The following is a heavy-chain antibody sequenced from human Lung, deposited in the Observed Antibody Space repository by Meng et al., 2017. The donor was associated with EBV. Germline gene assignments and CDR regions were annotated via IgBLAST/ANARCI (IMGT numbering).Heavy chain of an antibody. Sequence: QVQRVPTGSELKKPGASVKVSCKASGYTFTSYAMNWVRQAPGQGLEWMGWINPNTGNPTYAQGFTGRFVFSLDTSVSTAYLQISSLKAEDTAVYYCARETLGYCSSTSCYIGPPDYWGQGTLVTVSS. J-gene: IGHJ4*02. CDR2: INPNTGNP. CDR3: ARETLGYCSSTSCYIGPPDY. D-gene: IGHD2-2*01. V-gene: IGHV7-4-1*02. CDR1: GYTFTSYA.